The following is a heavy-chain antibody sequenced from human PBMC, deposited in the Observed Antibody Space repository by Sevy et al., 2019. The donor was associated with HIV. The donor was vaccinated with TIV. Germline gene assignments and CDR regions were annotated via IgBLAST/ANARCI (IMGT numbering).Heavy chain of an antibody. Sequence: SETLSLTCSVSGGSISGNFWTWIRQPPGKGLEWIGYIYYSGSTNSNPSLKSRFSISLDTSKNQFSLRLNSVTAADTAVYYWASGSGSYYDAFHIWGQGTMVTVSS. CDR2: IYYSGST. J-gene: IGHJ3*02. CDR3: ASGSGSYYDAFHI. CDR1: GGSISGNF. D-gene: IGHD1-26*01. V-gene: IGHV4-59*01.